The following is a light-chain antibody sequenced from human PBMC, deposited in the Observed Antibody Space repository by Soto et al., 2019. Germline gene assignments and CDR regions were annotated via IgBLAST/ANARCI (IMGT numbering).Light chain of an antibody. CDR2: EDD. J-gene: IGLJ2*01. V-gene: IGLV6-57*01. CDR1: SGNIVSNY. CDR3: QSYDADILI. Sequence: NFMLTQPHSVSGSPGKTVTISCTRSSGNIVSNYVQWYQQRPGSSPTTVIFEDDDRPSGVPDRFSASLDTSTNSASPTISGLKPEDEADYYCQSYDADILIFGGGTKLTVL.